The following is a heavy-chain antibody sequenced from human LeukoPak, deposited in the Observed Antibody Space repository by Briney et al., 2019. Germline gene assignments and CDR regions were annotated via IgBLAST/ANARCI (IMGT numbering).Heavy chain of an antibody. D-gene: IGHD3-22*01. Sequence: SKTLSLTCTVSGGSISSYYWSWIRQPPGKGLEWIGYIYYSGNTNYNPSLKSRVSISIDTSKNQFSLQLSSVTAADTAVYYCARDRDSSGLRDFDLWGRGTLVTASA. CDR1: GGSISSYY. CDR3: ARDRDSSGLRDFDL. V-gene: IGHV4-59*01. J-gene: IGHJ2*01. CDR2: IYYSGNT.